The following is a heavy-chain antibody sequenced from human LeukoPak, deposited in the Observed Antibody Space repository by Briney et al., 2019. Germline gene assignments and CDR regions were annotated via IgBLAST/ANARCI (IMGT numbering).Heavy chain of an antibody. D-gene: IGHD3-3*01. CDR3: ARDRATIFGVVIPDYYFDY. V-gene: IGHV3-21*01. J-gene: IGHJ4*02. Sequence: PGGSLRLPCAASGFTFSSYSMNWVRQAPGKGLEWVSSISSSSSYIYYADSVKGRFTISRDNAKNSLYLQMNSLRAEDTAVYYCARDRATIFGVVIPDYYFDYWGQGTLVTVSS. CDR1: GFTFSSYS. CDR2: ISSSSSYI.